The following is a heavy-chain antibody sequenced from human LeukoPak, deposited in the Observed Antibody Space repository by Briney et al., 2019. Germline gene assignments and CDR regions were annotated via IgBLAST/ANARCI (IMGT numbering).Heavy chain of an antibody. Sequence: SETLSLTCAVYGGSFSGYYWSWIRQPPGKGLEWIGEINHSGSTNYNPSLKSRVTISVDTSKNQFSLKLSSVTAADTAVYYCARDVGSSGWFDPWGQGTLVTVSS. CDR3: ARDVGSSGWFDP. J-gene: IGHJ5*02. CDR2: INHSGST. CDR1: GGSFSGYY. V-gene: IGHV4-34*01. D-gene: IGHD6-6*01.